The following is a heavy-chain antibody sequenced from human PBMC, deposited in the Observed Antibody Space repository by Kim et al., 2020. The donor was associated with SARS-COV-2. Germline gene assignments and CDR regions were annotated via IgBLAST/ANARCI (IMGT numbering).Heavy chain of an antibody. CDR2: ISGSGGST. V-gene: IGHV3-23*01. CDR3: ATLSGSPGGCDY. J-gene: IGHJ4*02. CDR1: GFTFSSYA. D-gene: IGHD1-26*01. Sequence: GGSLRLSCAASGFTFSSYAMSWVRQAPGKGLEWVSAISGSGGSTYYADSVKGRFTISRDNSKNTLYLQMNSLRAEDTAVYYCATLSGSPGGCDYWGQGTLVTVSS.